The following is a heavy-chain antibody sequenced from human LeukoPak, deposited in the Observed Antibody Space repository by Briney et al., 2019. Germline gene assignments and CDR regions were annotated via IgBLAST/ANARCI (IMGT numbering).Heavy chain of an antibody. J-gene: IGHJ6*02. Sequence: GASVKVSCKASGGTFSSYAISWVRQAPGQGLEWMGRIIPILGIANYAQKLQGRVTITADKSTSTAYMELSSLRSEDTAVYYCARLLAVAGTDFYYYYGMDVWGQGTTVTVSS. CDR2: IIPILGIA. V-gene: IGHV1-69*04. CDR3: ARLLAVAGTDFYYYYGMDV. D-gene: IGHD6-19*01. CDR1: GGTFSSYA.